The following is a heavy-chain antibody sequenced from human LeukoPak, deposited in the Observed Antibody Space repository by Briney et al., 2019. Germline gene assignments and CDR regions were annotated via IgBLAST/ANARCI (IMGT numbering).Heavy chain of an antibody. D-gene: IGHD5-12*01. J-gene: IGHJ4*02. CDR1: GFTFSSYG. V-gene: IGHV3-30*02. Sequence: GGSLRLSCAASGFTFSSYGMHWVRQAPGKGLEWVAFIRYDGSNKYYPDSVKGRFTISRDNSKNPLYLQMNSLRAEDTAVYYCAKEKKWLRAFDYWGQGTLVTVSS. CDR2: IRYDGSNK. CDR3: AKEKKWLRAFDY.